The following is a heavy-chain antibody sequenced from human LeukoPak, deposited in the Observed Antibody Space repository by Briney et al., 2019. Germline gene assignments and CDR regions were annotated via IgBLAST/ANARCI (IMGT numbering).Heavy chain of an antibody. J-gene: IGHJ5*02. Sequence: PGGSLILSCAASGFTFSSYWMSWVRQAPGKGLEWVANIKQDGSEKYYVDSVKGRFTISRDNAKNSLYLQMNSLRAEDAAVYYCARVRTTVTTNWFDPWGQGTLVTVSS. D-gene: IGHD4-11*01. CDR1: GFTFSSYW. CDR2: IKQDGSEK. V-gene: IGHV3-7*01. CDR3: ARVRTTVTTNWFDP.